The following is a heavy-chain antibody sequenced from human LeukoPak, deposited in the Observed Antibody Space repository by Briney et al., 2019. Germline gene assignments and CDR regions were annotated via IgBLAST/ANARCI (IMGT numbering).Heavy chain of an antibody. CDR2: ISSSGSTI. CDR3: ARDSVQQPGYYYYYMDV. Sequence: GGSLRLSCAASGFTFSSYEMNWVRQAPGKGLEWVSYISSSGSTIYYADSVKGRFTISRDNAKNSLYLQMNSLRAEDTAVYYCARDSVQQPGYYYYYMDVWGKGTTVTVSS. CDR1: GFTFSSYE. J-gene: IGHJ6*03. D-gene: IGHD6-13*01. V-gene: IGHV3-48*03.